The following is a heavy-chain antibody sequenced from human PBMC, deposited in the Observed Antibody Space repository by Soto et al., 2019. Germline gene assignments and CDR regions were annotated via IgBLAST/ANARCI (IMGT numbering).Heavy chain of an antibody. Sequence: QVQLVQSGAEVKKPGSSVKVSCKASGGTFSNYAISWVRQAPGQGLEWMGGIIPIFGTANYAQKFQGRVMMTADEATSIADRELSSLRSEDTARYYWAVGSVDIVPAGMKPFDPWGQGTLVTVSS. D-gene: IGHD5-12*01. CDR3: AVGSVDIVPAGMKPFDP. V-gene: IGHV1-69*12. J-gene: IGHJ5*02. CDR2: IIPIFGTA. CDR1: GGTFSNYA.